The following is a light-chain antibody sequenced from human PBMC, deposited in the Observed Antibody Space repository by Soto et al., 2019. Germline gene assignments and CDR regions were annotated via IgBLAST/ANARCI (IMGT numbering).Light chain of an antibody. CDR1: QSVSNN. CDR2: DAS. Sequence: EIVLTQSPAILSLSPGERATLSCRASQSVSNNLGWYQQKPGQAPRLLIYDASNRATDIPARFSGSGSGTDFTLTINSLEPEDFAVYYCQQRSNWPRTFGQGTKVDIK. CDR3: QQRSNWPRT. J-gene: IGKJ2*01. V-gene: IGKV3-11*01.